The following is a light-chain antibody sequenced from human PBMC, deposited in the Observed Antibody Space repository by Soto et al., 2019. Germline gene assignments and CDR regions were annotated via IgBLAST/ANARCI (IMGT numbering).Light chain of an antibody. J-gene: IGKJ1*01. Sequence: EIVLTQSPATLSLSPGERATLSCRASQSVSSYLAWYQQKPGQAPRLLIYDASNRATGIPARFSGSGSGTDFTLTISSLQSEDSAVYYCQQYHSWPAFGQATKVDIK. CDR3: QQYHSWPA. V-gene: IGKV3-11*01. CDR1: QSVSSY. CDR2: DAS.